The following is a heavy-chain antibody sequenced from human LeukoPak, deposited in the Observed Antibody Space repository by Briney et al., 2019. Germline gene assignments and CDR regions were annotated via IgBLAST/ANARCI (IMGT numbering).Heavy chain of an antibody. D-gene: IGHD4-17*01. CDR1: GGSISSGTYY. V-gene: IGHV4-39*01. CDR3: ARTYGDYDDAFDV. Sequence: PSETLSLTCTVSGGSISSGTYYWGWIRQPPGKGPEWIGSIYYSGSTYNNPSLKSRVTIFVDTSKNQFSLKLSSVTATDTAVYYCARTYGDYDDAFDVWGQGTMVTVSS. CDR2: IYYSGST. J-gene: IGHJ3*01.